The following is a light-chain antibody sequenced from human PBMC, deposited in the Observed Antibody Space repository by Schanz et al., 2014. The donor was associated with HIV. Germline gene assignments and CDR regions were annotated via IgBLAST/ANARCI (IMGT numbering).Light chain of an antibody. J-gene: IGLJ2*01. CDR2: NTY. CDR3: SSYTLTSTLV. V-gene: IGLV1-44*01. CDR1: SSSIKTNA. Sequence: QSVLTQPPSASGTPGQRVTISCSGSSSSIKTNAVNWFQQLPGTAPKLLIYNTYHRPSGVPDRFSGSESGTSASLAISGLQSEDEADYYCSSYTLTSTLVFGGGTKLNVL.